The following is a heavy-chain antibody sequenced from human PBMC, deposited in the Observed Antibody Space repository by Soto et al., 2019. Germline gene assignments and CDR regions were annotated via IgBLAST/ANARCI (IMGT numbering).Heavy chain of an antibody. Sequence: SLRLSCAASGFTFSSYAMHWVRQAPGKGLEWVAVISYDGSNKYYADSVKGRFTISRDNSKNTLYLQMNSLRAEDTAVYYCARETMTTVNAFDIWGQGTMVTVSS. J-gene: IGHJ3*02. V-gene: IGHV3-30-3*01. D-gene: IGHD4-17*01. CDR2: ISYDGSNK. CDR3: ARETMTTVNAFDI. CDR1: GFTFSSYA.